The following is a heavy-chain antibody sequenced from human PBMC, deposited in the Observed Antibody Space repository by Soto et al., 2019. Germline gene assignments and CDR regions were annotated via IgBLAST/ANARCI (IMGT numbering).Heavy chain of an antibody. D-gene: IGHD3-9*01. CDR3: ACHGSYCDILTSYLPCYFDF. Sequence: SQTLRLPCSVSCDSINNRGYFLSFIRQPPGKGLEWIGSINYSGTTYYNLSLKSRITISVDTSKNQYSLNLNSVTASDAYIYYCACHGSYCDILTSYLPCYFDFWGRGSLVTVSS. CDR2: INYSGTT. CDR1: CDSINNRGYF. J-gene: IGHJ4*02. V-gene: IGHV4-39*01.